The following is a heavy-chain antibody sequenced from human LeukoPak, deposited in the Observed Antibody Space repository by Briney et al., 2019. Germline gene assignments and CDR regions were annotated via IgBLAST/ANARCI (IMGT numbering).Heavy chain of an antibody. CDR2: FSGSTGSGGNT. D-gene: IGHD2-21*02. J-gene: IGHJ4*02. V-gene: IGHV3-23*01. CDR3: LRGDWGSLLDY. CDR1: GFNFRNYV. Sequence: GGSLRLSCAASGFNFRNYVMSWVRQAPGKGLEWVSTFSGSTGSGGNTYYADSVKGRFTISRDNSKNTLYLQMNSLRAEDTAVYYCLRGDWGSLLDYWGQGTLVTVSS.